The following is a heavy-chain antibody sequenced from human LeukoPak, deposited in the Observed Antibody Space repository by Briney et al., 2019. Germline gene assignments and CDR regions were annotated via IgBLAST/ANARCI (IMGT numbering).Heavy chain of an antibody. V-gene: IGHV3-48*03. CDR3: AKDFMAYCGGDCYFDY. J-gene: IGHJ4*02. D-gene: IGHD2-21*02. Sequence: GGSLRLSCAASGFTFSSYEMNWVRQAPGKGLEWVSYISSSGSTIYYADSVKGRFTISRDNAKNSLYLQMNSLRAEDTAVYYCAKDFMAYCGGDCYFDYWGQGTLVTVSS. CDR1: GFTFSSYE. CDR2: ISSSGSTI.